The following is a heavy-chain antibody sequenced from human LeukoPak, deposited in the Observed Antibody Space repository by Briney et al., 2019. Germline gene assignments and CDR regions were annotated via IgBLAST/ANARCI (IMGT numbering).Heavy chain of an antibody. D-gene: IGHD1-26*01. V-gene: IGHV1-46*01. CDR3: ARVDRVGASRGCDY. CDR2: INPSGGST. Sequence: ASVKVSCKASGYTFTSYYMHWVRQAPGQGLEWMGIINPSGGSTSYAQKFQGRVTMTRDTSTSTGYMELRSLRSDDTAVYYCARVDRVGASRGCDYWGQGTLVTVSS. J-gene: IGHJ4*02. CDR1: GYTFTSYY.